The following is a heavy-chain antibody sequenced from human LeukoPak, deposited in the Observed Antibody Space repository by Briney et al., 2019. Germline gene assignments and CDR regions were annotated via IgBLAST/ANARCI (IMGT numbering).Heavy chain of an antibody. D-gene: IGHD5-18*01. CDR2: IYHSGST. J-gene: IGHJ4*02. V-gene: IGHV4-38-2*02. CDR1: GYSISSGYY. CDR3: ARNGYSYGMGIVDY. Sequence: SETLSLTCTVSGYSISSGYYWGWIRQPPGKGLEWIGSIYHSGSTYYNPSLKSRVTISVDTSKNQFSLKLSSVTAADTAVYYCARNGYSYGMGIVDYWGQGTLVTVSS.